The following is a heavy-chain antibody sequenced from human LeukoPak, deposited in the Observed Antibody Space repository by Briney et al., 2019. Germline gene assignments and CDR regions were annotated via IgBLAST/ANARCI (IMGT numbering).Heavy chain of an antibody. V-gene: IGHV3-30*03. CDR2: ISYDGSNK. D-gene: IGHD5-18*01. CDR1: GFTFSSYG. Sequence: GGSLRLSCAASGFTFSSYGMHWVRQAPCKGLEWVAVISYDGSNKYYADSVKGRFTISRDNSKNTLYLQMNSLRAEDTAVYYCATGNLQLWLYFDYWGQGTLVTVSS. J-gene: IGHJ4*02. CDR3: ATGNLQLWLYFDY.